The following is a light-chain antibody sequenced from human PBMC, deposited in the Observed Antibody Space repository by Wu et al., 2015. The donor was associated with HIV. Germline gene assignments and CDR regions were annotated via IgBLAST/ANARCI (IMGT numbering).Light chain of an antibody. CDR2: NTS. CDR3: QQYYSFPR. V-gene: IGKV1-8*01. CDR1: QDISTY. Sequence: FRMTQSPSSLSASPGDRVTITCRTSQDISTYLAWYQQKPGKAPNLLIYNTSTLHNGVPSRFSGSGSGTDFTLAISCLQSEDFATYYCQQYYSFPRFGPGTKVD. J-gene: IGKJ3*01.